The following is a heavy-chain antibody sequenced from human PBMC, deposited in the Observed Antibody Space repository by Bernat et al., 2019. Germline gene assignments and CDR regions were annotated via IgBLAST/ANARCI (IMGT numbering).Heavy chain of an antibody. J-gene: IGHJ6*03. Sequence: EVRLVESGGDLVQPGGSLRLSCAASGFTFGTFAMSWVRQAPGKGLEWVSAMTGGGTTYYADSVKGRVIISRGNSKNMLFMQMNSLTAEDTAVYYCAKFRGQLIRNYYMNVWGEGTTVTVS. CDR3: AKFRGQLIRNYYMNV. V-gene: IGHV3-23*04. D-gene: IGHD2-21*01. CDR1: GFTFGTFA. CDR2: MTGGGTT.